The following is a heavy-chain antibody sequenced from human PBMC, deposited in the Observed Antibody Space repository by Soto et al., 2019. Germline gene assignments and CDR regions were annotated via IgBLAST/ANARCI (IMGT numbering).Heavy chain of an antibody. D-gene: IGHD3-10*01. CDR2: INSDGSST. CDR1: GFTFSSSW. J-gene: IGHJ4*02. CDR3: SAVVRGVTFDY. V-gene: IGHV3-74*01. Sequence: GSLRLSCAASGFTFSSSWMHWVRQAPGKGLVWVSRINSDGSSTTYADSVKGRFTISRDNAKNTLYLQMNSLRAEDTAVYYCSAVVRGVTFDYWGQGTLVTVSS.